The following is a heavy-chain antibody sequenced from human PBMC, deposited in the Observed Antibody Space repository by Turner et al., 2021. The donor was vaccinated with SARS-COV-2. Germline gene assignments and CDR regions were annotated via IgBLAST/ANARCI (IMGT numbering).Heavy chain of an antibody. CDR2: IYYSGST. V-gene: IGHV4-59*01. CDR1: GGSISSYY. CDR3: ARDGCSGAGCYPDYYYGMDV. J-gene: IGHJ6*02. D-gene: IGHD2-15*01. Sequence: QVQLQESGPGLVRPSETLSLTCTASGGSISSYYWSWIRQPPGKGLEWIAYIYYSGSTNYNPSLKSRVTISLDTSKNQFSLKLSSVTAADTAVYYCARDGCSGAGCYPDYYYGMDVWGQGTTVTVSS.